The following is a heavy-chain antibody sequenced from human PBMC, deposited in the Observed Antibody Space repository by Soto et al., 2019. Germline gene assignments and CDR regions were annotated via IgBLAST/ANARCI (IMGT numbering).Heavy chain of an antibody. CDR3: ARDIGSRLNSNYHIFNYYDGMDV. Sequence: ASVKVSCKASGYTFTSYGISWVRQAPGQGLEWMGWISAYNGNTNYAQKLQGRVTMTTDTSTSTAYMELRSLRSDDTAVYYCARDIGSRLNSNYHIFNYYDGMDVWGQGTTVTVSS. D-gene: IGHD1-7*01. CDR1: GYTFTSYG. J-gene: IGHJ6*02. CDR2: ISAYNGNT. V-gene: IGHV1-18*04.